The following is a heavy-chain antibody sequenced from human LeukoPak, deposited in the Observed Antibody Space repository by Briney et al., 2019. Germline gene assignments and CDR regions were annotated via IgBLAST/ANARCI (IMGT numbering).Heavy chain of an antibody. CDR2: IYYSGST. CDR1: GGSISSYY. V-gene: IGHV4-59*01. J-gene: IGHJ3*02. Sequence: SETLSLTCTVSGGSISSYYWSWIRQPPGKGLEWIGYIYYSGSTSYNPSLKSRVTISVDTSKNQFSLKLSSVTAADTAVYYCARDRVVVVPAAINKDAFDIWGQGTMVTVSS. CDR3: ARDRVVVVPAAINKDAFDI. D-gene: IGHD2-2*02.